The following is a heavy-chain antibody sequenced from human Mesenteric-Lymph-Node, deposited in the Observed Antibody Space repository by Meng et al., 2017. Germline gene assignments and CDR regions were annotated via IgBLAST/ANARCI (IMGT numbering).Heavy chain of an antibody. J-gene: IGHJ4*01. CDR2: IYYSGST. CDR1: GGSISSSSYY. D-gene: IGHD2-2*01. Sequence: SETLSLTCTVSGGSISSSSYYWGWIRQPPGKGLEWIGSIYYSGSTYYNPSLKSRVTISVDTSKNQFSLKLSSVTAADTAVYYCASLTDCSSTSCYFAGLYYWGHGTRVTVSS. CDR3: ASLTDCSSTSCYFAGLYY. V-gene: IGHV4-39*07.